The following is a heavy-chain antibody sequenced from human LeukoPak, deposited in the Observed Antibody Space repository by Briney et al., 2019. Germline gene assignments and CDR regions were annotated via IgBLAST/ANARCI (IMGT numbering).Heavy chain of an antibody. Sequence: SETLSLTCTVSGYSISSGYYWGWIRQPPGKGLEWIGSIYHSGSTYYNPSLKSRVTISVDTPKNQFSLKLSSVTAADTAVYYCARDRGDYAFDIWGQGTMVTVSS. J-gene: IGHJ3*02. CDR1: GYSISSGYY. CDR3: ARDRGDYAFDI. V-gene: IGHV4-38-2*02. D-gene: IGHD4-17*01. CDR2: IYHSGST.